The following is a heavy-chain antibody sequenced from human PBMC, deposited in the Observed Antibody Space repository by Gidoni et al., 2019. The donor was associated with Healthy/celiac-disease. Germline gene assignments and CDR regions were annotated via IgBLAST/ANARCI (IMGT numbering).Heavy chain of an antibody. CDR3: ARGAYCSSTSCLYYYYGMDV. V-gene: IGHV1-18*01. Sequence: QVQLVQSGAEVKKPGASVKVSCKASGYTFTSYGISWVRQAPGQGLEWMGWISAYNGKTNYAQKLQGRVTRTTDTSTSTAYMELRSLRSDDTAVYYCARGAYCSSTSCLYYYYGMDVWGQGTTVTVSS. CDR1: GYTFTSYG. CDR2: ISAYNGKT. D-gene: IGHD2-2*01. J-gene: IGHJ6*02.